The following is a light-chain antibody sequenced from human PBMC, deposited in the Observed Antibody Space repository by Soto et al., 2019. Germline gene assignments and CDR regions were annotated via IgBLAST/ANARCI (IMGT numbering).Light chain of an antibody. CDR2: AAS. Sequence: DIQITQSPSSVSASVGDRVTVTCRASQNVSTWLTWYQQTPGKAPNLLIYAASSLQSGVPSRFSGSGSGTDFTLTISRLEPEDFAVYYCQQHGISHITFGQGTRLEI. CDR3: QQHGISHIT. J-gene: IGKJ5*01. V-gene: IGKV1-12*01. CDR1: QNVSTW.